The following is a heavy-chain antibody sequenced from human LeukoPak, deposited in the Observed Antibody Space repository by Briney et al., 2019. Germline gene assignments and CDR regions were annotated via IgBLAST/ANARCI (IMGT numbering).Heavy chain of an antibody. CDR1: GGSISSSSYY. CDR3: AREAGLIYFYYIDV. J-gene: IGHJ6*03. D-gene: IGHD2-8*01. V-gene: IGHV4-39*07. CDR2: IYYSGST. Sequence: SETLSLTCTVSGGSISSSSYYWGWIRQPPGKGLEWIGSIYYSGSTYYNPSLKSRVTISVDTSKNQSSLKLTSVTAADTAVYYCAREAGLIYFYYIDVWGKGTTVTVSS.